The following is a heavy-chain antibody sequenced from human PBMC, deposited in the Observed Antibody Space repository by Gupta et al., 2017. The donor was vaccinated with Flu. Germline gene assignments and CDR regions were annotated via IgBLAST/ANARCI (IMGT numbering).Heavy chain of an antibody. V-gene: IGHV3-49*02. CDR2: IRGKALAETT. CDR3: TRELRDYGDYCEAFDV. Sequence: SWIRQGPGKGLEWFGFIRGKALAETTEYAASVKGRFIISRDDSKNKAYLQLNSLKTDDTALYYCTRELRDYGDYCEAFDVWGQGTLGTVSS. J-gene: IGHJ3*01. D-gene: IGHD4-17*01.